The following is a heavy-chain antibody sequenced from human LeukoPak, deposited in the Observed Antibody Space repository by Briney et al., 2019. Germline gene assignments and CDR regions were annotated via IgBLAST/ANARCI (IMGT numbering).Heavy chain of an antibody. Sequence: PSETLSLTCTVSGGSISSYYWSWIRQPPGKGLEWIGYIYYSGSTNYNPSLKSRVTISVDTSKNQFSLKLSSVTAADTAVYYCARVARYSIFDYWSQGTLVTVSS. V-gene: IGHV4-59*01. J-gene: IGHJ4*02. CDR2: IYYSGST. D-gene: IGHD4-11*01. CDR3: ARVARYSIFDY. CDR1: GGSISSYY.